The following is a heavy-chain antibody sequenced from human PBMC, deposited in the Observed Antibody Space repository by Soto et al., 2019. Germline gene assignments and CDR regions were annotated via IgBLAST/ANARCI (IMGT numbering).Heavy chain of an antibody. Sequence: SETLSLTCAVSGGSISSGGYSWSWIRQPPGKGLEWIGYIYHSGSTYYNPSLKSRVTISVDRSKNQFSLKLSSVTAADTVVYYCARSVTPWGQGTLVTVSS. CDR1: GGSISSGGYS. D-gene: IGHD3-10*01. V-gene: IGHV4-30-2*01. CDR3: ARSVTP. CDR2: IYHSGST. J-gene: IGHJ5*02.